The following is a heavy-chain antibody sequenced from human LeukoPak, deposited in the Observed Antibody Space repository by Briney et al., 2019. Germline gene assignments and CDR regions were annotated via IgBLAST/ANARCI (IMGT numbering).Heavy chain of an antibody. D-gene: IGHD5-24*01. V-gene: IGHV1-69*06. CDR3: ARDEMATIGYYYYMDV. CDR1: GGTFSSYA. J-gene: IGHJ6*03. Sequence: ASVKVSCEASGGTFSSYAISWVRQAPGQGLEWMGGIIPIFGTANYAQKFQGRVTITADKSTSTAYMELSSLRSEDTAVYYCARDEMATIGYYYYMDVWGKGTTVTVSS. CDR2: IIPIFGTA.